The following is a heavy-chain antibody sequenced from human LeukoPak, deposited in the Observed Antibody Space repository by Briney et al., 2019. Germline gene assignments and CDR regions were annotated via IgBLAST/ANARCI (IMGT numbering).Heavy chain of an antibody. Sequence: SETLSLTCTVSGGSISGYYWSWIRQPAGKGLEWIGRIYTSGSTNYNPSLKSRVTMSVDTSKNQFSLKLSSVTAADTAVYYCARDSIGGAVDAFDIWGQGTMVTVSS. V-gene: IGHV4-4*07. CDR2: IYTSGST. CDR3: ARDSIGGAVDAFDI. CDR1: GGSISGYY. D-gene: IGHD2-21*01. J-gene: IGHJ3*02.